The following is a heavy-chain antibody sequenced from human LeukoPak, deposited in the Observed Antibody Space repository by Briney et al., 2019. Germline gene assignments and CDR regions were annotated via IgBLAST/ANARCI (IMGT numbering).Heavy chain of an antibody. J-gene: IGHJ5*02. Sequence: SETLSLTCTVSGGSISSSSYYWGWIRQPPGKGLEWIGSIYYSGSTYYNPSLKSRVTISVDTSKNQFSLKLSSVTAADTAVYYCASNVVVVPAATTDVWFDPWGQGTLVTVSS. CDR1: GGSISSSSYY. D-gene: IGHD2-2*01. CDR2: IYYSGST. V-gene: IGHV4-39*07. CDR3: ASNVVVVPAATTDVWFDP.